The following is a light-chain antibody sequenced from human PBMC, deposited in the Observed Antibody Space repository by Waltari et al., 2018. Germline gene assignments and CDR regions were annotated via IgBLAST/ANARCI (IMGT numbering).Light chain of an antibody. J-gene: IGLJ3*02. V-gene: IGLV8-61*01. CDR1: SGSVSSTSY. CDR3: SMYMGSGIWV. Sequence: QTVLTQEPSLSVSPGGTVTLTCALSSGSVSSTSYATWYQQTPGQTPRTLVYKGYGRSSGVSDRFSGYSLGNKAALTITGAQADDESDYYCSMYMGSGIWVFGGGTKLTVL. CDR2: KGY.